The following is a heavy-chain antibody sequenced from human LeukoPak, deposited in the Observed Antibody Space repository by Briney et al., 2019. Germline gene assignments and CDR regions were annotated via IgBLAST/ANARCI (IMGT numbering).Heavy chain of an antibody. CDR3: TKEFCGSRAACAGGAYYDF. CDR1: GFTLSKDD. V-gene: IGHV3-13*04. J-gene: IGHJ2*01. D-gene: IGHD2-15*01. CDR2: IRVIVAT. Sequence: PGGSLRLSCVVSGFTLSKDDSQWVRQAEGNVLEWDAAIRVIVATSYPGCVKARFTISRADAAKSLYLQMRSLGAEDTALYYCTKEFCGSRAACAGGAYYDFWGRGALVTVRS.